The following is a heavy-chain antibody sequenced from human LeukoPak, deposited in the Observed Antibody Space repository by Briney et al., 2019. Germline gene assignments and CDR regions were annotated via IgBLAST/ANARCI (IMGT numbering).Heavy chain of an antibody. CDR1: GFTFSSYA. D-gene: IGHD3-10*01. Sequence: GGSLRLSCAASGFTFSSYAMHWVRQAPGKGLEWVSSISSSSSYIYYADSVKGRFTISRDNAKNSLYLQMNSLRAEDTAVYYCARDMSREGYYGSGSSFGYWGQGTLVTVSS. V-gene: IGHV3-21*01. J-gene: IGHJ4*02. CDR2: ISSSSSYI. CDR3: ARDMSREGYYGSGSSFGY.